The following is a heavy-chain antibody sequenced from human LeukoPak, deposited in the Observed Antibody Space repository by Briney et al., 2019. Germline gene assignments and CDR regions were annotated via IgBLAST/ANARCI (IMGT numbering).Heavy chain of an antibody. CDR2: VYYDGTT. CDR1: GASFGSHY. V-gene: IGHV4-59*11. J-gene: IGHJ4*02. CDR3: ARRYYYHSSGYYYSYLDY. D-gene: IGHD3-22*01. Sequence: SETLSLTCTVSGASFGSHYWTWIRQAPGEGLEWIGYVYYDGTTNYNPSLKSRVTISIDKSNNQFSLNLRSVTAADTAIYYCARRYYYHSSGYYYSYLDYWGQGALVTVSS.